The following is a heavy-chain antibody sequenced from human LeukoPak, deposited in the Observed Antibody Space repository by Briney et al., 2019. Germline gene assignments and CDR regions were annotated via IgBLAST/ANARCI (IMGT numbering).Heavy chain of an antibody. D-gene: IGHD3-22*01. V-gene: IGHV1-69*04. J-gene: IGHJ4*02. Sequence: GGSVRVSCKASGGTFRSYAISWVGQAPGQGVEWVGGIIPILGIANYAQKFQGRVTITPDTSTSTAYMELSSLRSEDTAVYYCARELRAEGDYYDSSGYYYTFDYWGQGTLVTVSS. CDR3: ARELRAEGDYYDSSGYYYTFDY. CDR1: GGTFRSYA. CDR2: IIPILGIA.